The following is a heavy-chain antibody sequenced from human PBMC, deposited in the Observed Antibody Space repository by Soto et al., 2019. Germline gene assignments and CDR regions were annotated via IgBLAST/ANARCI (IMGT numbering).Heavy chain of an antibody. D-gene: IGHD2-15*01. Sequence: GASVKVPCKASGYTFTSYGISWVRQAPGQGLEWMGWISAYNGNTNYAQKLQGRVTMTTDTSTSTAYMELRSLRSDDTAVYYCARDQRYCSGGSCASDYWGQGTLVTVSS. CDR1: GYTFTSYG. V-gene: IGHV1-18*01. CDR2: ISAYNGNT. CDR3: ARDQRYCSGGSCASDY. J-gene: IGHJ4*02.